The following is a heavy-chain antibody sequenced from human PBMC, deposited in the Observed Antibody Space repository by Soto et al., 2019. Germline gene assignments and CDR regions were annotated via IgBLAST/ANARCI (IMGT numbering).Heavy chain of an antibody. Sequence: GGSLRLSCAASGFTFSSYSMNWVRQAPGKGLEWVSYISSSSSTIYYTDSVKGRFTISRDNAKNSLYLQMNSLRDEDTAVYYCASNLEGLRFLEQEYGMDVWGQGTTVTVSS. D-gene: IGHD3-3*01. V-gene: IGHV3-48*02. CDR1: GFTFSSYS. J-gene: IGHJ6*02. CDR3: ASNLEGLRFLEQEYGMDV. CDR2: ISSSSSTI.